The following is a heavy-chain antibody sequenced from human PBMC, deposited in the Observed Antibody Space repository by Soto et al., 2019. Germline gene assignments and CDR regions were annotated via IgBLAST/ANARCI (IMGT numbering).Heavy chain of an antibody. D-gene: IGHD4-17*01. Sequence: TLSLTCTVSGGSISSYYWSWIRQPPGKGLEWIGYIYYSGSTNYNPSLKSRVTISVDTSKNQFPLKLSSVTAADTAVYYCARAQDYGGTFDYWGQGTLVTVSS. CDR3: ARAQDYGGTFDY. V-gene: IGHV4-59*01. CDR1: GGSISSYY. CDR2: IYYSGST. J-gene: IGHJ4*02.